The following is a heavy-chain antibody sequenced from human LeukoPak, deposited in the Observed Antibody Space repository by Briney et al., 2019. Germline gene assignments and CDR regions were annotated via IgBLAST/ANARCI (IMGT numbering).Heavy chain of an antibody. CDR1: GGSISSGNW. CDR3: ARNGDSASVVD. Sequence: PSGTLSLTCAVSGGSISSGNWWSWVRQPPGKGLEWIGEIYHSGNTVYNPPLKRRVTISVDNSKNQFSLKLTSVTVADTAVYYCARNGDSASVVDWGQGTLVTVSS. D-gene: IGHD4-17*01. V-gene: IGHV4-4*02. J-gene: IGHJ4*02. CDR2: IYHSGNT.